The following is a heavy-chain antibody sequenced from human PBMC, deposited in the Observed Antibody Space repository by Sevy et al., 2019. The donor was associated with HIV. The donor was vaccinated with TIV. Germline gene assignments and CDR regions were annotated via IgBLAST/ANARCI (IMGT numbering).Heavy chain of an antibody. CDR3: AREAGYSTGWSPGNY. J-gene: IGHJ4*02. Sequence: GGSLRLSCAASGFTFSSHAMHWVRQAPGKGLEWVPLISYDGVIKYYAESVKGRFTISRDNSKNTLYLQMNSLRADDTAVYYCAREAGYSTGWSPGNYWGQGTLVTVSS. CDR2: ISYDGVIK. D-gene: IGHD6-19*01. CDR1: GFTFSSHA. V-gene: IGHV3-30*14.